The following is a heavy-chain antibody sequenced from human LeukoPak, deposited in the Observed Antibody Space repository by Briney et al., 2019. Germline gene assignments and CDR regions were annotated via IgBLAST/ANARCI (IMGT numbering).Heavy chain of an antibody. V-gene: IGHV4-34*01. Sequence: SETLSLTCAVCGGSFSGYYWSWIRQPPGKGLEWIGEINHSGSTNYNPSLKSRVTISVDTSKNQFSLKLSSVTAADTAVYYCARGGWGSRHYFDYWGQGTLVTVSS. CDR3: ARGGWGSRHYFDY. D-gene: IGHD3-16*01. CDR2: INHSGST. J-gene: IGHJ4*02. CDR1: GGSFSGYY.